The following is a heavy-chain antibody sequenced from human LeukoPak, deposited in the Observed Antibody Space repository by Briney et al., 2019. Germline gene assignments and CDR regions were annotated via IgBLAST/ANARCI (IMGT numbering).Heavy chain of an antibody. CDR1: GGSFSGYY. CDR3: ARGKWLRSSLDY. CDR2: INHSGST. Sequence: TASETLSLTCAVYGGSFSGYYWSWIRQPPGKGLEWIGEINHSGSTNYNPSLKSRVTISVDTSKNQFSLKLSSVTAAATAVYYCARGKWLRSSLDYWGQGTLVTVSS. D-gene: IGHD5-12*01. V-gene: IGHV4-34*01. J-gene: IGHJ4*02.